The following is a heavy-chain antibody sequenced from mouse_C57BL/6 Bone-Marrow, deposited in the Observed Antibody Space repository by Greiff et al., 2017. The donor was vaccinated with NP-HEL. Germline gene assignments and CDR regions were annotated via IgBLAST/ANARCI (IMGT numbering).Heavy chain of an antibody. CDR2: IDPNSGGT. Sequence: QVQLKQPGAELVKPGASVKLSCKASGYTFTSYWMHWVKQRPGRGLEWIGRIDPNSGGTKYNEKFKSKATLTVDKPFSTAYMQLSSLTSEDSAVYYCAREDYYGSSPPYWGQGTLVTVSA. J-gene: IGHJ3*01. CDR1: GYTFTSYW. CDR3: AREDYYGSSPPY. V-gene: IGHV1-72*01. D-gene: IGHD1-1*01.